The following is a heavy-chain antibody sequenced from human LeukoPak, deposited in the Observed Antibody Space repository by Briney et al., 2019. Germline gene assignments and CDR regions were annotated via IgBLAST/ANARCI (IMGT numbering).Heavy chain of an antibody. D-gene: IGHD6-6*01. Sequence: ASVKVSCKASGSTFTSYGISWVRQAPGQGLEWMGWISAYNGNTNYAQKPQGRVTMTTDTSTSTAYMELRSLRSDDTAVYYCARLGIAARPLDYWGQGTLVTVSS. CDR1: GSTFTSYG. CDR3: ARLGIAARPLDY. V-gene: IGHV1-18*01. J-gene: IGHJ4*02. CDR2: ISAYNGNT.